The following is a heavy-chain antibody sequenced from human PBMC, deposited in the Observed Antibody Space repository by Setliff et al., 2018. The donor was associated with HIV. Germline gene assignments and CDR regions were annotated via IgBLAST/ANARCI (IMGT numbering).Heavy chain of an antibody. V-gene: IGHV3-30*02. Sequence: GGSLRLSCAASGFTFNNYGMHWVRLAPGKGLEWVAYIWFDGGNKYYADSVKGRFFISRDNSRNTLHLQMNRLRPDDTAVYFCVRENYYNSGTLGAFDIWGQGTTVTVSS. J-gene: IGHJ3*02. D-gene: IGHD3-10*01. CDR2: IWFDGGNK. CDR1: GFTFNNYG. CDR3: VRENYYNSGTLGAFDI.